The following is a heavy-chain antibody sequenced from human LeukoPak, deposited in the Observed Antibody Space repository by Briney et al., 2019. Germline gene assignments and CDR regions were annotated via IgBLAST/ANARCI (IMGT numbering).Heavy chain of an antibody. Sequence: GGSLRLSCAASGFTFSSYGMHWVRQAPGKGLEWVAVISYDGSNKYYADSVKGRFTISRDNSKSTLYLQMNSLRAEDTAVYYCAKGFGPGSSGYPLKPYYYYGMDVWGQGTTVTVSS. CDR3: AKGFGPGSSGYPLKPYYYYGMDV. CDR2: ISYDGSNK. CDR1: GFTFSSYG. V-gene: IGHV3-30*18. D-gene: IGHD3-22*01. J-gene: IGHJ6*02.